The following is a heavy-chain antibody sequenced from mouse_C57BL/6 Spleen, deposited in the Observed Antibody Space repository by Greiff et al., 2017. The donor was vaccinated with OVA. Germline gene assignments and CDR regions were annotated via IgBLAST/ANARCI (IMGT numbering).Heavy chain of an antibody. CDR3: TRTLLRYLHYFDY. J-gene: IGHJ2*01. V-gene: IGHV1-15*01. CDR1: GYTFTDYE. D-gene: IGHD1-1*01. CDR2: IDPETGGT. Sequence: QVQLQQSGAELVRPGASVTLSCKASGYTFTDYEMHWVKQTPVHGLEWIGAIDPETGGTAYNQKFKGKAILTADKSSSTAYMELRSLTSEDSAVYYCTRTLLRYLHYFDYWGQGTTLTVSS.